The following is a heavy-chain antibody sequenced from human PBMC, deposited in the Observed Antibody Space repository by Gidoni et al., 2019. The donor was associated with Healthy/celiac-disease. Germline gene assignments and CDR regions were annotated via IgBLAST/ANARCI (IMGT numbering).Heavy chain of an antibody. Sequence: QVQLVESGGGVVQPGRSLRLSCAASGFTFSSYGMHWVRQAPGKGLEGVAVISYDGSNKYYADSVKGRFTISRDNSKNTLYLQMNSLRAEDTAVYYCAKTYCSSTSCYGYYYYMDVWGKGTTVTVSS. CDR1: GFTFSSYG. CDR3: AKTYCSSTSCYGYYYYMDV. D-gene: IGHD2-2*01. J-gene: IGHJ6*03. CDR2: ISYDGSNK. V-gene: IGHV3-30*18.